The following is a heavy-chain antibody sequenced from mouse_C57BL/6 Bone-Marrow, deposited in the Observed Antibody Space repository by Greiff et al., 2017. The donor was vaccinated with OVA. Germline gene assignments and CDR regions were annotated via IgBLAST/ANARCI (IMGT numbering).Heavy chain of an antibody. CDR2: IDPENGDT. CDR1: GYTFNDDY. D-gene: IGHD1-1*01. CDR3: TTWHYGSNYFDY. Sequence: EVQLQQPGAELVRPGASVKLSCTASGYTFNDDYMHWVKQRPEQGLEWIGWIDPENGDTEYASKFQGKATLTADTSSNTSYLQLSSLTSEDTAVYYCTTWHYGSNYFDYWGQGTTLTVSS. V-gene: IGHV14-4*01. J-gene: IGHJ2*01.